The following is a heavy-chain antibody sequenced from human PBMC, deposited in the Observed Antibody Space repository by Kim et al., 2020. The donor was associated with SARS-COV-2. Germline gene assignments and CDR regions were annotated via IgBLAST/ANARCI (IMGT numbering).Heavy chain of an antibody. J-gene: IGHJ6*02. CDR3: ARAGITMVRGVTYYYYGMDV. V-gene: IGHV4-59*01. Sequence: RVTISVDTSKNQFSLKLSSVTAADTAVYYCARAGITMVRGVTYYYYGMDVWGQGTTVTVSS. D-gene: IGHD3-10*01.